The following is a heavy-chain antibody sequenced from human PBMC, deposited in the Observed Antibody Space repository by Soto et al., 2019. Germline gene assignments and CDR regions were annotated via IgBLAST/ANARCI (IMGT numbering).Heavy chain of an antibody. CDR3: ARVRCSGGSCYFDY. Sequence: PSETLSLTCTVPDGSISSYYWSWIRQPPGKGLEWIGYIYYSGSTNYNPSLKSRVTISVDTSKNQFSLKLSSVTAADTAVYYCARVRCSGGSCYFDYWGQGTLVTVS. D-gene: IGHD2-15*01. CDR2: IYYSGST. J-gene: IGHJ4*02. V-gene: IGHV4-59*01. CDR1: DGSISSYY.